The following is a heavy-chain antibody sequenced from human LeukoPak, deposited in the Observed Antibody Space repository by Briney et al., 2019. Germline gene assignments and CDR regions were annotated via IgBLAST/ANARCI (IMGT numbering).Heavy chain of an antibody. CDR1: GFTFSTYE. V-gene: IGHV3-48*03. CDR2: ISLSGSNI. D-gene: IGHD1-26*01. J-gene: IGHJ4*02. Sequence: PGGSRRLSCAASGFTFSTYELNWVRQAPGKGLEWVSCISLSGSNIYYADSVKGRFTISRDNAKNSLYLQMNSLRAEDTAVYYCARVAISGSYPIFDYWGQGTLVTVSS. CDR3: ARVAISGSYPIFDY.